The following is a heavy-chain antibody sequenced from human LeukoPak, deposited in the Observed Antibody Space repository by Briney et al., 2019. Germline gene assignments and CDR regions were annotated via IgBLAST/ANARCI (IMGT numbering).Heavy chain of an antibody. CDR2: IYHSGTS. Sequence: SETPSLTCTVSGDSMTRGGYYWSWVRQHPGKGLEWIGFIYHSGTSFYNRSTEGRAAISVDTSQNQFSLKLTSVTAADTAVYYCARAVDYGNYFWGQGTLVTVSS. CDR1: GDSMTRGGYY. CDR3: ARAVDYGNYF. V-gene: IGHV4-31*03. D-gene: IGHD4-17*01. J-gene: IGHJ4*02.